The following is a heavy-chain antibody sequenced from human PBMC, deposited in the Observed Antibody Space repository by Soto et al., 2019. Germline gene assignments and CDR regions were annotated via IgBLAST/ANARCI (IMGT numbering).Heavy chain of an antibody. CDR2: IYYSGST. CDR1: GGSITGYY. CDR3: ARAPVVVVAAIYYYYGMDV. J-gene: IGHJ6*02. D-gene: IGHD2-15*01. Sequence: SETLSLTCTVSGGSITGYYWSWIRQPPGKGLEWIGYIYYSGSTKYNPSLKSRVTISVDASKNQFSLKLNFVTAEDTAVYYCARAPVVVVAAIYYYYGMDVWGQGTTVTVSS. V-gene: IGHV4-59*01.